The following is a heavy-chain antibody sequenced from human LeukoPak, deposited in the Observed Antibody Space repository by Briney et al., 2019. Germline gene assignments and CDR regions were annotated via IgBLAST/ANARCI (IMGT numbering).Heavy chain of an antibody. D-gene: IGHD6-19*01. CDR1: GYTFTSYY. J-gene: IGHJ5*02. V-gene: IGHV1-8*01. CDR3: ARESWIGSGWYWFEH. Sequence: ASVKVSCTASGYTFTSYYTSCGRQATGQGLEWMGWMNTNSGNTGYAQKFQGRVTMTRNTSISTAYMVLSSLRSEDTAVYYCARESWIGSGWYWFEHWGQGTLVAVSS. CDR2: MNTNSGNT.